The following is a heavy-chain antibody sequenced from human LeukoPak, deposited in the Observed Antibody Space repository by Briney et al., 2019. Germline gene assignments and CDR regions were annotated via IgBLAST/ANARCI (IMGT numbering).Heavy chain of an antibody. CDR2: IDPNSGGT. D-gene: IGHD3-10*01. J-gene: IGHJ2*01. CDR1: GDAFNSYA. V-gene: IGHV1-2*02. Sequence: ASVKVSCKASGDAFNSYAISWVRQAPGQGLEWMGWIDPNSGGTNYAQKFLGSVTMTGDTSINTAFMELSRLRSDDTAIYYCARGRGTTMVRGVITNYFDLWGRGSLVTVSS. CDR3: ARGRGTTMVRGVITNYFDL.